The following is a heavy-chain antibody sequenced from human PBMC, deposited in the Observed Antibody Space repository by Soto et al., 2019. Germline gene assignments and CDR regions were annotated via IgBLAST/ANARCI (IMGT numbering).Heavy chain of an antibody. CDR3: ARADYYGSSGYHLDY. D-gene: IGHD3-22*01. V-gene: IGHV1-46*04. CDR2: INPSGGST. J-gene: IGHJ4*02. Sequence: ASVKVSCKASGYTFTNFYIHWVRQAPGQGLEWMGIINPSGGSTTYAQKLLGRVTTTRDTSTSTVYMELSSLRSEDTAVYYCARADYYGSSGYHLDYWGQGTLVTVSS. CDR1: GYTFTNFY.